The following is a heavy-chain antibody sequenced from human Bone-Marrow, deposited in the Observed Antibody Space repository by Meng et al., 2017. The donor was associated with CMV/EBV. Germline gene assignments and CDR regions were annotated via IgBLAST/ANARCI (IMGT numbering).Heavy chain of an antibody. CDR2: IRSKAYGGTI. Sequence: GESLKISCTASGFTFGDYAMSWVRQAPGKGLEWVGFIRSKAYGGTIEYAASVKGRFTISRDDSKSLAYLQMNSLKTEDTAVYYCARKDYYGSGKGSSNDYWGQGTRVTGSS. CDR3: ARKDYYGSGKGSSNDY. V-gene: IGHV3-49*04. CDR1: GFTFGDYA. J-gene: IGHJ4*02. D-gene: IGHD3-10*01.